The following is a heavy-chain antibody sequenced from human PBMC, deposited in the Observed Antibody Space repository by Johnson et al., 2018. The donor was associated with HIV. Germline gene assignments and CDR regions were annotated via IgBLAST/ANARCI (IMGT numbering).Heavy chain of an antibody. CDR1: GFTVSSNY. CDR3: ARTQVVYAHFDI. D-gene: IGHD2-8*02. V-gene: IGHV3-11*01. CDR2: ISSSGSTI. Sequence: QEKLVESGGGLVQPGGSLRLSCAASGFTVSSNYMSWIRQAPGKGLEWVSYISSSGSTIYYADSVQGRSTISRDNAKNSLYLQMNSLRAEDTAVYYCARTQVVYAHFDIWGQGTMVTVSS. J-gene: IGHJ3*02.